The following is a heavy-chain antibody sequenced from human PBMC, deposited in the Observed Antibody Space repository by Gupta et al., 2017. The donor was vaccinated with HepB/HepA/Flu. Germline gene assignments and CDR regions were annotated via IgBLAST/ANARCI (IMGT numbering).Heavy chain of an antibody. Sequence: QVQLVESGGGVVQPGRSLRLSCAASGFTFSSYAIHWVRQAPGRGLEWVAVISNDGSNKYYGDSVKGRCTISRDNSKNTLYLQMNSLRVEDTAVYYCARGGYYDSSGYGDYWGQGTLVTVSS. J-gene: IGHJ4*02. CDR1: GFTFSSYA. V-gene: IGHV3-30-3*01. D-gene: IGHD3-22*01. CDR2: ISNDGSNK. CDR3: ARGGYYDSSGYGDY.